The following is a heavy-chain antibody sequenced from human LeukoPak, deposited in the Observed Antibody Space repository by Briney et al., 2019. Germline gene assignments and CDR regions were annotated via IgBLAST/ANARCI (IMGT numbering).Heavy chain of an antibody. V-gene: IGHV4-59*08. CDR2: IYYSGST. Sequence: SETLSLTCTVSGGSISSYYWSWIRQPPGKGLEWIGYIYYSGSTNYNPSLKSRVTISVDTSKNQFSLKLSSVTAADTAVYYCAASGYDILDYWGQGTLVTVSS. J-gene: IGHJ4*02. CDR3: AASGYDILDY. D-gene: IGHD5-12*01. CDR1: GGSISSYY.